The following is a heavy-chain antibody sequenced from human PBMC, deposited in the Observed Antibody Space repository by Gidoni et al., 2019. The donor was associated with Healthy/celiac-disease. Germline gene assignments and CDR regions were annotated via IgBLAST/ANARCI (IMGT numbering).Heavy chain of an antibody. V-gene: IGHV3-15*01. CDR1: GFTFSTAW. J-gene: IGHJ4*02. CDR3: TTLRSSGWYKVDY. CDR2: IKSKTDGGTT. D-gene: IGHD6-19*01. Sequence: EVQLVESGGGLVKTGGSLRLSVAASGFTFSTAWMSWVRQAPGKGLEWVGRIKSKTDGGTTDYAAPVKGRFTISRDDSKNTLYLQMNSLKTEDTAVYYCTTLRSSGWYKVDYWGQGTLVTVSS.